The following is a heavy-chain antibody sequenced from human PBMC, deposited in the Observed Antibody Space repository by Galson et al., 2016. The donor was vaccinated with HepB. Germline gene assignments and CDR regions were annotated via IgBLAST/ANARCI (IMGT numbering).Heavy chain of an antibody. CDR3: ARDVPSSGVYYGYYGLDV. CDR1: GFSLRNYW. J-gene: IGHJ6*01. CDR2: IKEEGNER. Sequence: SLRLSCAGSGFSLRNYWMTWVRQAPGKGLEWVATIKEEGNERYNVDSVKGRFTISRGNAENSLSLQLSRLRAEDTAVYYCARDVPSSGVYYGYYGLDVWGRGTTGTVSS. D-gene: IGHD4-17*01. V-gene: IGHV3-7*01.